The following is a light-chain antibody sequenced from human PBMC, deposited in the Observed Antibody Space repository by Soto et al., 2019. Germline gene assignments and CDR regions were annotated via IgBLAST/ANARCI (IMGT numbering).Light chain of an antibody. J-gene: IGKJ2*01. CDR3: QHYDSLPHT. CDR1: QGFTTGS. Sequence: EIVLTQSPGTLSLSPGERAPFPCGANQGFTTGSLAWFQQKPAQAPSLLIYGASTRATGIPDRFSGSGSGTDFTLTISRLAPEDFAVYYCQHYDSLPHTFGQGTKLVS. V-gene: IGKV3-20*01. CDR2: GAS.